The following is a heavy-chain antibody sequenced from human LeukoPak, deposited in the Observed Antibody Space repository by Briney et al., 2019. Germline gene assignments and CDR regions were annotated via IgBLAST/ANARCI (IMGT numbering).Heavy chain of an antibody. Sequence: SETLSLTCAVYGGSFSDYYWSWIRQPPGKGLEWIGEINHSGSTNYKPSLKSRVTISVDTSKNQFSLKLSSVTAADTAVYYCARHMTTVTSIDSWGQGTLVTVSS. D-gene: IGHD4-17*01. CDR2: INHSGST. CDR3: ARHMTTVTSIDS. CDR1: GGSFSDYY. J-gene: IGHJ4*02. V-gene: IGHV4-34*01.